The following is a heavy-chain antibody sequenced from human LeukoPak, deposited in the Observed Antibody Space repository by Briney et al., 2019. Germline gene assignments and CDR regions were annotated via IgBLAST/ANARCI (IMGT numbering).Heavy chain of an antibody. CDR1: GGSISSYY. CDR3: ARGARRGGSYYFEY. V-gene: IGHV4-4*07. J-gene: IGHJ4*02. D-gene: IGHD1-26*01. CDR2: IYTSGTT. Sequence: SETLSLTCTVSGGSISSYYWSWIRQPAGKGLEWIGRIYTSGTTNFNPSLKSRVTISIDTSKNQFSLKLSSVTAADTAVYYCARGARRGGSYYFEYWGQGTLVTVSS.